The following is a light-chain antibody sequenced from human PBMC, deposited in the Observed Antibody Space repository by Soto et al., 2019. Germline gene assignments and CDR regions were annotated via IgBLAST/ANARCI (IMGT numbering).Light chain of an antibody. CDR2: EVS. Sequence: QSVLTQPASVTGSAGPSITISCTRASSDIGGYNYVSWYQQPPGKAPKLMIYEVSNRPSGVSNRFSGSKSGNAASLTISGLQAEDEADYYCSSYTGSSTYVFGTGTKVTVL. J-gene: IGLJ1*01. CDR1: SSDIGGYNY. V-gene: IGLV2-14*01. CDR3: SSYTGSSTYV.